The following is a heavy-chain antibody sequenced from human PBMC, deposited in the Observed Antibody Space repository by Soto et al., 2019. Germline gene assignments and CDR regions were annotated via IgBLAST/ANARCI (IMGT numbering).Heavy chain of an antibody. J-gene: IGHJ6*02. D-gene: IGHD3-9*01. Sequence: EVQLVESGGGLVQPGGSLRLSCAASGFTFSSYAMHWVRQAPGKGLEYVSAITSKGGNTDYASSVKGRFTISRDNSKGTLYLQMGCLSAEDMAVYYCAKRFLFCYVMDVCGQGTTVTVSS. CDR2: ITSKGGNT. CDR3: AKRFLFCYVMDV. CDR1: GFTFSSYA. V-gene: IGHV3-64*01.